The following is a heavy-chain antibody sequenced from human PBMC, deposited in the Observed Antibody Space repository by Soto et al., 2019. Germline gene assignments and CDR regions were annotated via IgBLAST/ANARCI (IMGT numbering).Heavy chain of an antibody. CDR3: ATQAPGGYYRYMDY. D-gene: IGHD3-3*01. Sequence: GASVKVSCKASGYTFTGYYMHWGRQARGQGLEWMGWSNPNSGGTNYAQKIQGRVTMTRDTSISTAYMELSRLRSDDTAVYYCATQAPGGYYRYMDYWGQGTLVTVSS. CDR1: GYTFTGYY. J-gene: IGHJ4*02. CDR2: SNPNSGGT. V-gene: IGHV1-2*02.